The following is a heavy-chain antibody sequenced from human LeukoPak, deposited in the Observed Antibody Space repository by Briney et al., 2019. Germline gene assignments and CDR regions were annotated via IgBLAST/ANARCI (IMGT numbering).Heavy chain of an antibody. CDR3: AREPHYYDSSGYYNYFDY. CDR1: GFTVSSNY. V-gene: IGHV3-66*01. J-gene: IGHJ4*02. Sequence: GGSLRLSCAASGFTVSSNYMSWVRQAPGKGLEWVSVIYSGGSTYYAGSVKGRFTISRDNSKNTLYLQMNSLRAEDTAVYYCAREPHYYDSSGYYNYFDYWGQGTLVTVSS. D-gene: IGHD3-22*01. CDR2: IYSGGST.